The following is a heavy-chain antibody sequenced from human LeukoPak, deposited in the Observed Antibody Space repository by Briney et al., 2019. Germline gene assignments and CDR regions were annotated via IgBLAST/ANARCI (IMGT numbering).Heavy chain of an antibody. J-gene: IGHJ4*02. Sequence: PSETLSLTCTVSGGSINSSSYYWGWIRQPPGKGLEWIGYIYYSGSTNYNPSLKSRVTISVDTSKNQFSLKLSSVTAADTAVYYCARGGETFEYSSSPPFDYWGQGTLVTVSS. CDR2: IYYSGST. D-gene: IGHD6-6*01. CDR1: GGSINSSSYY. V-gene: IGHV4-61*05. CDR3: ARGGETFEYSSSPPFDY.